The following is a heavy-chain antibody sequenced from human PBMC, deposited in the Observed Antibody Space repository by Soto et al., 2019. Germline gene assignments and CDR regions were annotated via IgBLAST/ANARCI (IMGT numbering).Heavy chain of an antibody. Sequence: LRLSCAASGFTFSSYEMNWVRQAPGKGLEWVSYISSSGSTIYYADSVKGRFTISRDNSKNTLYLQMNSLRAEDTAVYYCARALGSYKGYFDYWGQGTLVTVSS. V-gene: IGHV3-48*03. J-gene: IGHJ4*02. CDR1: GFTFSSYE. CDR2: ISSSGSTI. D-gene: IGHD3-10*01. CDR3: ARALGSYKGYFDY.